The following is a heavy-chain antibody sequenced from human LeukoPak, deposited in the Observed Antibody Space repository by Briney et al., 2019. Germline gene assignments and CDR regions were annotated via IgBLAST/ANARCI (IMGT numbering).Heavy chain of an antibody. D-gene: IGHD5-12*01. CDR2: IKDRFISYTT. J-gene: IGHJ4*02. CDR1: GFTFSDHY. CDR3: SRERNEGFSGYVVFDY. V-gene: IGHV3-72*01. Sequence: GGSPRLSRAASGFTFSDHYMDWVPQAPGKGREWVGRIKDRFISYTTGFVAFVKGRFNISIDDSKNSLFVQMNSLKYDDTAVYYCSRERNEGFSGYVVFDYWGQGALVTVSS.